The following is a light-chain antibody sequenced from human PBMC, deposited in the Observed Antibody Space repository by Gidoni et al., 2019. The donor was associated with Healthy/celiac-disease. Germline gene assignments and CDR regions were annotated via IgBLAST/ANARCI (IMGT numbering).Light chain of an antibody. CDR1: SSNIGSNT. V-gene: IGLV1-44*01. Sequence: QPVLTQPPSASGTPGQGVTIPCSGSSSNIGSNTVNWHQQLPGTAPKLLIYSNNQRPSGVPARFSGSKSGTSASLAISGLQSEDEADYYCAAWDDSLNGPVFGGGTKLTVL. CDR2: SNN. J-gene: IGLJ3*02. CDR3: AAWDDSLNGPV.